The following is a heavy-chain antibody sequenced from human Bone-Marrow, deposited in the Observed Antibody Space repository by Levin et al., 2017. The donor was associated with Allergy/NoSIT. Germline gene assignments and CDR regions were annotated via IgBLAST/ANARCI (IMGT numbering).Heavy chain of an antibody. J-gene: IGHJ6*03. CDR3: ASVFSGYDLRSPSYYMDV. CDR1: GFTFSSYA. Sequence: PGESLKISCAASGFTFSSYATHWVRQAPGKGLEWVAVISYDGSNKYYADSVKGRFTISRDNSKNTLYLQMNSLRAEDTAVYYCASVFSGYDLRSPSYYMDVWGKGTTVTVSS. D-gene: IGHD5-12*01. CDR2: ISYDGSNK. V-gene: IGHV3-30-3*01.